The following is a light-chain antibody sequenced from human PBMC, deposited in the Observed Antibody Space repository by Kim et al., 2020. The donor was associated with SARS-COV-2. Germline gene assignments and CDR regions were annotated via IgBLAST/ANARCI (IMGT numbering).Light chain of an antibody. Sequence: EIVMTQSPATLSVSPGERATLSCRASQSVSRNLAWYQQKPGQAPRLLIYGASTRATGIPARFSGSGSGTEFTLTISSLQSEDFAVYYCQQYNNWPPGTFGGGTKVDIK. J-gene: IGKJ4*01. V-gene: IGKV3-15*01. CDR3: QQYNNWPPGT. CDR1: QSVSRN. CDR2: GAS.